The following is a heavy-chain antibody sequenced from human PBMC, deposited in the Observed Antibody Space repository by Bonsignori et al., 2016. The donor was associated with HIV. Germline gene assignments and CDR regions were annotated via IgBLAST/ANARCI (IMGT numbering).Heavy chain of an antibody. CDR3: AKKGCWGGGCPLYHYYMDV. V-gene: IGHV3-30*02. Sequence: WIRQPPGKGLEWVAFIRSDANSKYYADSVKGRFTISRDNSRNTLYLQMDSLRVDDTAVYYCAKKGCWGGGCPLYHYYMDVWGNGTTVTVSS. J-gene: IGHJ6*03. D-gene: IGHD2-15*01. CDR2: IRSDANSK.